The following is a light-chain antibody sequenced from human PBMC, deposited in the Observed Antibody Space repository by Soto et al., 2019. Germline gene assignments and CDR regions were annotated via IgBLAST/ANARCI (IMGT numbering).Light chain of an antibody. Sequence: QSVLTQPASVSGSPGQSITISCTGTIRDVGGYNYVAWYQQYPGKAPKLMIYDVSNRPSGVSDRFSGSKSDNTASLTISGLQAEDEADYYCSSYTGITTSYVFGTGTKVTVL. CDR1: IRDVGGYNY. CDR3: SSYTGITTSYV. CDR2: DVS. V-gene: IGLV2-14*03. J-gene: IGLJ1*01.